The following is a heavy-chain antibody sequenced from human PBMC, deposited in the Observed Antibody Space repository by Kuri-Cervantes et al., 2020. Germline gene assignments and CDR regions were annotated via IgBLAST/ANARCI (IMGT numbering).Heavy chain of an antibody. Sequence: GSLRLSCTVSGDSINTYYWSWIRQPPGKGLEWIGYIYYSGSTNYNPSLKSRVTISVDTSKNQFSLKLSSVTAADTAVYYCARSGIRYSSGWYGREPRYDYWGQGTLVTVSS. CDR2: IYYSGST. CDR3: ARSGIRYSSGWYGREPRYDY. CDR1: GDSINTYY. J-gene: IGHJ4*02. D-gene: IGHD6-19*01. V-gene: IGHV4-59*01.